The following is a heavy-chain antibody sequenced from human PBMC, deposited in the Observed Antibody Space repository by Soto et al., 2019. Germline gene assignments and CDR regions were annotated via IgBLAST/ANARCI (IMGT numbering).Heavy chain of an antibody. CDR1: GGSFSCYY. CDR3: ARGGLSYYYYYYGMDV. Sequence: PSETRSLTCAVYGGSFSCYYWSWIRQPPGKGLEWIGEINHSGSTNYNPSLKSRVTISVDTSKNQFSLKLSSVTAADTAVYYCARGGLSYYYYYYGMDVWGQGTTVTVSS. CDR2: INHSGST. V-gene: IGHV4-34*01. J-gene: IGHJ6*02.